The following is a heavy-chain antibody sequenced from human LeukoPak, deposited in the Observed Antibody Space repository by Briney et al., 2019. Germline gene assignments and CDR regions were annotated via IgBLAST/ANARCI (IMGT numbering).Heavy chain of an antibody. D-gene: IGHD3-10*01. CDR3: ARDSPILRGVTGY. J-gene: IGHJ4*02. V-gene: IGHV3-48*03. CDR2: ISSSGSTI. CDR1: GFTFSTYE. Sequence: GGSLRLSCAGSGFTFSTYEMNWVRQAPGKGLEWVSYISSSGSTIYYADSVKGRFTVSRDNAKNSLYLQMNSLRVEDMAVYYCARDSPILRGVTGYWGQGTLVIVSS.